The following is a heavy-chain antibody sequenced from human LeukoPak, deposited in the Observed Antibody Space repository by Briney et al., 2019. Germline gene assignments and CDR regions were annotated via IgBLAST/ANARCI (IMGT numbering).Heavy chain of an antibody. CDR1: GFTFSYT. V-gene: IGHV3-64*01. D-gene: IGHD3-9*01. CDR2: ISSNGGST. CDR3: ARDSENLRRSVLRYFDWLSYLDY. J-gene: IGHJ4*02. Sequence: GGSLRLSCAASGFTFSYTMHRVRQAPGKGLEYVSAISSNGGSTYYANSVKGRFTISRDNSKNMLYLQMGSLRAEDMAVYYCARDSENLRRSVLRYFDWLSYLDYWGQGTLVTVSS.